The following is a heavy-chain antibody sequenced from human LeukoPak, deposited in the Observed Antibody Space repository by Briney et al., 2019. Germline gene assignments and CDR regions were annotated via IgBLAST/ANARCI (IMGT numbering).Heavy chain of an antibody. J-gene: IGHJ4*02. CDR3: ARGRVGAPFDY. V-gene: IGHV1-18*01. Sequence: ASVKFSCKASGYPFTSYGISWVRQPPGQGLEWMGWISAYNGNTNYAQKLQGRVTLTTDTSTSTAYMELRSLRSDDTAVYYCARGRVGAPFDYWGQGTLVTVSS. CDR2: ISAYNGNT. D-gene: IGHD1-26*01. CDR1: GYPFTSYG.